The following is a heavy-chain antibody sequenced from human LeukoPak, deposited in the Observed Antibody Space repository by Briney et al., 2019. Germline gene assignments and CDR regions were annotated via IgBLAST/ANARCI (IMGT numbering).Heavy chain of an antibody. CDR2: ISWNSGSI. CDR1: GFTFDDYA. V-gene: IGHV3-9*01. Sequence: PGGSLRLSCAASGFTFDDYAMHWVRQAPGKGLEWVSGISWNSGSIGYADSVKGRFTISRDNAKNSLYLQMNSLRAEDTALYYCAKGGSGSYYDLQYFQHWGQGTLVTVSS. D-gene: IGHD1-26*01. J-gene: IGHJ1*01. CDR3: AKGGSGSYYDLQYFQH.